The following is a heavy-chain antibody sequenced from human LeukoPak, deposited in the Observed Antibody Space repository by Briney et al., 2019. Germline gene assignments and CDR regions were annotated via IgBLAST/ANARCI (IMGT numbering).Heavy chain of an antibody. Sequence: TSETLSLTCTVSGGSISRYYWSWIRQPPGKGLEWIGYIYYSGSTNYNPSLKSRVTISVDTSKNQFSLKLNSVTAADTAVYYCARGARYPQGNFDYWGQGTLVTVSS. CDR1: GGSISRYY. CDR2: IYYSGST. D-gene: IGHD1-14*01. CDR3: ARGARYPQGNFDY. V-gene: IGHV4-59*01. J-gene: IGHJ4*02.